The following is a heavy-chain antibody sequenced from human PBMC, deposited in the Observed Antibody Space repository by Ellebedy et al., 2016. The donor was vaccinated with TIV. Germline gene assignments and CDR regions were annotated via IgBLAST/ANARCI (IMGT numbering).Heavy chain of an antibody. CDR3: ARNTIQAVFEP. CDR1: GYTFTGYY. CDR2: IEPTTGGT. Sequence: AASVKVSCKASGYTFTGYYIYWVRQAAGQGLEWMGWIEPTTGGTDYARKFQGRVTMTRDTSLSTAYLDLTRLISDDTAIYFCARNTIQAVFEPWGQGTLVTVSS. J-gene: IGHJ5*02. D-gene: IGHD3-9*01. V-gene: IGHV1-2*02.